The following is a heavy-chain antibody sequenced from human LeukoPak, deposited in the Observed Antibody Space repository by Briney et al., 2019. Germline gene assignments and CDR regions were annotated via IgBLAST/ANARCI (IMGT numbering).Heavy chain of an antibody. D-gene: IGHD1-26*01. V-gene: IGHV1-46*01. CDR2: INPSGGSP. CDR1: GYTFTSYY. CDR3: ARDQVPGYVGTDY. J-gene: IGHJ4*02. Sequence: GASVKVSCKASGYTFTSYYMHWVRQAPGQGLEWMGVINPSGGSPSYAQKFQGRVTMTRDTSTSTVYMELSSLRSEDTAVYYCARDQVPGYVGTDYWGQGTLVTVSS.